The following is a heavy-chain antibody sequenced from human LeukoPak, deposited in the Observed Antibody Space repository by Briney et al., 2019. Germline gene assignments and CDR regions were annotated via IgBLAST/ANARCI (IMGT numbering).Heavy chain of an antibody. CDR2: IYSSGST. CDR1: GGSISSYY. CDR3: ARGQYHLLYWYFDL. D-gene: IGHD2-2*01. V-gene: IGHV4-59*12. Sequence: SGTLSLTCTVSGGSISSYYWSWIRQRPGKGLGWIGYIYSSGSTNSNPSLKSRVTMSVDTSKNQFSLKLSSVTAADTAVYYCARGQYHLLYWYFDLWGRGTLVTVSS. J-gene: IGHJ2*01.